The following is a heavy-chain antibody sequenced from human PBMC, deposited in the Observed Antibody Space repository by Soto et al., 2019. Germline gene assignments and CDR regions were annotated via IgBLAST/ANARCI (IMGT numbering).Heavy chain of an antibody. V-gene: IGHV1-2*04. Sequence: RQAPGQGLEWMGWINPNSGGTNYAQKFQGWVAMTRDTSISTAYMEVSSLKSDDTAVYYCVRDWSTFWGMDVWGQGTTVTVSS. CDR3: VRDWSTFWGMDV. J-gene: IGHJ6*02. CDR2: INPNSGGT.